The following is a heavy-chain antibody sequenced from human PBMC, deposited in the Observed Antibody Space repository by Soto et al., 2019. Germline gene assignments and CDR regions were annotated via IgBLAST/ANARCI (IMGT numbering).Heavy chain of an antibody. D-gene: IGHD3-16*01. CDR3: AKERGGQVSNWHNDY. CDR1: GFTFSGYA. V-gene: IGHV3-23*01. Sequence: EVQLLESGGGLVQPGGSLRLSCAASGFTFSGYAMTWVRQAPGKGLEWVSLINDGGGNTYYADSVKGRFTISRDNSKNTLYLQMNSLRAEDTAVYYCAKERGGQVSNWHNDYWGQGTLVTVSS. J-gene: IGHJ4*02. CDR2: INDGGGNT.